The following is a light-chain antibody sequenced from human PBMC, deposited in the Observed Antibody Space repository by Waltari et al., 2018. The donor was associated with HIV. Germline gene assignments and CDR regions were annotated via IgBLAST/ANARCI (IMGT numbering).Light chain of an antibody. J-gene: IGKJ1*01. V-gene: IGKV1-9*01. Sequence: DIQLTQSPSFLSSSVGDRVTIPCRASQGISNYLAWYQQKPGRAPKLLIYAASSLQSGVPSRFSGSGSGTEFTLTINSLQPEDFATYYCLQLKNYPRTFGQGTKVEVK. CDR1: QGISNY. CDR3: LQLKNYPRT. CDR2: AAS.